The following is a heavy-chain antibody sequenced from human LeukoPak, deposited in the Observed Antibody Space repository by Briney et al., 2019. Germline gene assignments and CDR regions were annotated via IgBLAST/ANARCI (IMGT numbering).Heavy chain of an antibody. CDR2: IYYSGST. V-gene: IGHV4-59*08. CDR1: GGSISSYY. CDR3: ARRGYSSGGFDP. Sequence: SETLSLTCTVSGGSISSYYWSWIRQPPGKGLEWIGYIYYSGSTNYNPSLKSRVTISVDTSKNQFSLKLSSVTAADTAVYYCARRGYSSGGFDPWGQGTLVTVPS. J-gene: IGHJ5*02. D-gene: IGHD6-19*01.